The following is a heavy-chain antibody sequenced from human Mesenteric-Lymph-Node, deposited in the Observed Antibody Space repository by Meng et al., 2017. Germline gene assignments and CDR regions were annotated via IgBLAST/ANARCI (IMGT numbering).Heavy chain of an antibody. J-gene: IGHJ4*02. V-gene: IGHV1-69*13. CDR1: GGTFNSYA. CDR2: VIPMLATP. D-gene: IGHD1-26*01. Sequence: SVKVSCKASGGTFNSYALHWVRQAPGQGLEWMGGVIPMLATPNYAQKFQGRVTISADESTSTAYMELSGLRSEDTAVYYCARGSGWEPNFFDYWGQGALVTVSS. CDR3: ARGSGWEPNFFDY.